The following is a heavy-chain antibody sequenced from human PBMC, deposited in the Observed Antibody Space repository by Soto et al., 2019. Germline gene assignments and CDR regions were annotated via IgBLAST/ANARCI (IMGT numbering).Heavy chain of an antibody. CDR1: AGSISSGGYY. J-gene: IGHJ6*02. CDR3: ASGYDWNYYYGMDV. V-gene: IGHV4-31*03. CDR2: IYYSGST. D-gene: IGHD5-12*01. Sequence: SETLSLTCTLSAGSISSGGYYWSWIRQHPGKGLEWIGYIYYSGSTYYNPSLKSRVTISVDTSKNQFSLKLSSVTAADTAVYYCASGYDWNYYYGMDVWGQGTTVTVSS.